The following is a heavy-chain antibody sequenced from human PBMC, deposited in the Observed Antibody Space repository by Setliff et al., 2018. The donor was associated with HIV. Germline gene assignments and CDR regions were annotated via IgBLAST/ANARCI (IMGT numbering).Heavy chain of an antibody. D-gene: IGHD3-10*02. CDR3: AKVLVFGIDVFDI. V-gene: IGHV3-23*01. Sequence: GGSLRLSCAASGFTFSSYEMNWVRQAPGQGLEWVSTIGAVGGPTHYAESVKGRFTISKDNSKNTLYLQMSSLRDEDTAVYYCAKVLVFGIDVFDIWGQGTMVT. CDR1: GFTFSSYE. CDR2: IGAVGGPT. J-gene: IGHJ3*02.